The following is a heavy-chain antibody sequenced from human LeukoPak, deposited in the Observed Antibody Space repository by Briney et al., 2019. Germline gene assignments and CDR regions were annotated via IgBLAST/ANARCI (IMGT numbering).Heavy chain of an antibody. Sequence: PGGSLRLSCATSGFTLSSYWMHWVRQVPGKGLVWVSRIKSDGSDTRYADSVKGRFTISRDNAKNTLYLQMNSLRAEDTAVYYCARDPPLTAGYGMDVWGQGTTVTVSS. V-gene: IGHV3-74*01. J-gene: IGHJ6*02. CDR2: IKSDGSDT. CDR1: GFTLSSYW. D-gene: IGHD2-21*02. CDR3: ARDPPLTAGYGMDV.